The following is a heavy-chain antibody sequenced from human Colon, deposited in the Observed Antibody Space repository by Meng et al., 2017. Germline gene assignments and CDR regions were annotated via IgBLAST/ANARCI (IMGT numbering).Heavy chain of an antibody. CDR1: GIAVSVNY. D-gene: IGHD3-22*01. J-gene: IGHJ5*02. Sequence: EVQLVESGGGLVQPGGSLRLSCAASGIAVSVNYIRWVRQATGKGLEWVSCMYVDGRTYYADSVKDRFTISRDSSKNTLYLQMNSLTAEDTAVYYCAKSVNYESGGYYPWGQGTLVTVSS. V-gene: IGHV3-66*01. CDR3: AKSVNYESGGYYP. CDR2: MYVDGRT.